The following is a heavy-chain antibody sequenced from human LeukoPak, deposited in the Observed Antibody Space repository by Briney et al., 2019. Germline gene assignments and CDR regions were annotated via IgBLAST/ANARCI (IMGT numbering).Heavy chain of an antibody. Sequence: PGGSLRLSCAASGFTFSSYSMNWVRQAPGKGLEWVSYISSSSSTIYYADSVKGRFTISRDNAKNSLYLQMNSLRAEDTAVYYCARVRLGSRDWFDPWGQGTLVTVSS. V-gene: IGHV3-48*01. CDR2: ISSSSSTI. D-gene: IGHD6-13*01. J-gene: IGHJ5*02. CDR3: ARVRLGSRDWFDP. CDR1: GFTFSSYS.